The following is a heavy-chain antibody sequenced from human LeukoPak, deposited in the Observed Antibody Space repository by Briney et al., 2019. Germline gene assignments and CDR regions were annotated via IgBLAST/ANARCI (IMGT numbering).Heavy chain of an antibody. J-gene: IGHJ4*02. CDR1: GYRFTSHH. CDR3: ARERAYYYGSGSYYGY. V-gene: IGHV1-69*13. CDR2: IIPIFGTA. Sequence: SVKVSCKASGYRFTSHHMHWVRQAPGQGLEWMGGIIPIFGTANYAQKFQGRVTITADESTSTAYMELSSLRSEDTAVYYCARERAYYYGSGSYYGYWGQGTLVTVSS. D-gene: IGHD3-10*01.